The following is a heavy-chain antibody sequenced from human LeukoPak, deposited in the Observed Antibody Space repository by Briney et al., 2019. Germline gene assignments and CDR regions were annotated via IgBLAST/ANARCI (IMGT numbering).Heavy chain of an antibody. CDR1: GFTFGDHA. J-gene: IGHJ6*03. D-gene: IGHD2-2*01. CDR2: IRSQAYGGTT. CDR3: SREAGDCYTTGCDYNYYYMDV. Sequence: PGGSLRLSCTVSGFTFGDHAMSWFRQAPGKGLEWVGLIRSQAYGGTTEYAASVKGRFTISRDDSTSIAYLQMHGLKTEDTPVYYCSREAGDCYTTGCDYNYYYMDVWGKGTTVTVSS. V-gene: IGHV3-49*03.